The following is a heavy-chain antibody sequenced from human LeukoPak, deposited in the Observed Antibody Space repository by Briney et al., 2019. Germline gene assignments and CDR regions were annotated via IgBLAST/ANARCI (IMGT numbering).Heavy chain of an antibody. CDR1: GYTFTTYG. CDR2: ISAYNGNT. D-gene: IGHD3-10*01. V-gene: IGHV1-18*01. J-gene: IGHJ4*02. Sequence: GASVKVSCKASGYTFTTYGITWVRQAPGQGLEWMGWISAYNGNTNYAQKLQGRVTMTTDTYTSTAYMELRSLRSDDTGVYYCARGHWEGSGSYYHDQDSWGQGTLVTVSS. CDR3: ARGHWEGSGSYYHDQDS.